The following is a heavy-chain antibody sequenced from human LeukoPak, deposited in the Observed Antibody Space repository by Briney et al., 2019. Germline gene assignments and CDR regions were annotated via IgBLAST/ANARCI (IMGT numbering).Heavy chain of an antibody. CDR1: GYTFTGYY. J-gene: IGHJ4*02. D-gene: IGHD5-24*01. Sequence: ASVKVSCKASGYTFTGYYMHWVRQAPGQGLEWMGWINPNSGGTNYAQKFQGRVTMTSDTSINTAYMELSRLISDDTAVYYCAGDGYNSRRFFDYWGQGTLVTVSS. CDR3: AGDGYNSRRFFDY. CDR2: INPNSGGT. V-gene: IGHV1-2*02.